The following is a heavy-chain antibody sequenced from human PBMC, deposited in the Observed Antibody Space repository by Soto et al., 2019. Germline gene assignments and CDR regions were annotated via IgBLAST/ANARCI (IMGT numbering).Heavy chain of an antibody. Sequence: QVQLVQSGAEVKKPGASVKVSCKASGYTFTSYAMHWVRQAPGQRLEWMGWINAGNGNTKYSQKFQGRVTITRDTSASTAYMELSSLRSEDTAVYYCARWEEGLGRFYYWGQGTLVTVSS. CDR2: INAGNGNT. CDR1: GYTFTSYA. CDR3: ARWEEGLGRFYY. J-gene: IGHJ4*02. V-gene: IGHV1-3*01. D-gene: IGHD6-19*01.